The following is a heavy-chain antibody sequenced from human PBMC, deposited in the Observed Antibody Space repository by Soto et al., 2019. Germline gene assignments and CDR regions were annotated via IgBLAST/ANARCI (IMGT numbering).Heavy chain of an antibody. CDR1: GFTFSSYG. D-gene: IGHD5-18*01. V-gene: IGHV3-30*18. CDR3: AKSARGYSYGGFDY. CDR2: ISYDGSNK. Sequence: QVQLVESGGGVVQPGRSLRLSCAASGFTFSSYGMHWVRQAPVKGLEWVAVISYDGSNKYYADSVKGRFTISRDNSKNTLYLQMNSLRAEDTAVYYCAKSARGYSYGGFDYWGQGTLVTVSS. J-gene: IGHJ4*02.